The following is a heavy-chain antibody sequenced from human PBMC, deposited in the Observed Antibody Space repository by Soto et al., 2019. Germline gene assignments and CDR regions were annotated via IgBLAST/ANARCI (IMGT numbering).Heavy chain of an antibody. J-gene: IGHJ4*02. CDR3: ARGMTTVTTLDY. V-gene: IGHV4-30-2*01. CDR2: IYHSGST. CDR1: GGSISSGGYS. D-gene: IGHD4-17*01. Sequence: TLSLTCAVSGGSISSGGYSCSWIRQPPGKGLEWIGYIYHSGSTYYNPSLKSRVTISLDRSKKQFSLKLSSVTAAETAVYYCARGMTTVTTLDYWGQGTLVTVSS.